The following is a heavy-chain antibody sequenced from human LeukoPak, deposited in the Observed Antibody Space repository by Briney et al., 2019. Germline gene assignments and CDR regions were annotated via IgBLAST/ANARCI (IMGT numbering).Heavy chain of an antibody. J-gene: IGHJ1*01. CDR1: GGSISSGDYY. Sequence: PSETLSLTCTVSGGSISSGDYYWSWVRQPPGKGLEWIGSIYYSGSPYSTPSLKSRVPISVATSKNPFSLKLSSVTAADTAVYYCASKYCGGDCYYPEYFHHWGQGTLVTVSS. V-gene: IGHV4-30-4*01. CDR3: ASKYCGGDCYYPEYFHH. CDR2: IYYSGSP. D-gene: IGHD2-21*02.